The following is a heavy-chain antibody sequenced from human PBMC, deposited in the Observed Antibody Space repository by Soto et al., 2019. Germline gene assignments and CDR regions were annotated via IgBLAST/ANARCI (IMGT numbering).Heavy chain of an antibody. J-gene: IGHJ1*01. Sequence: ASVKVSCKVSGYTLTESSMHWVRQAPGKGLEWMGGFDPEDGETIYAQKFQGRVTMTEDTSTDTAYMELSSLRSEDTAVYYCATTAPIAAAGDAFQHWGQGTLVTVSS. V-gene: IGHV1-24*01. CDR1: GYTLTESS. D-gene: IGHD6-13*01. CDR2: FDPEDGET. CDR3: ATTAPIAAAGDAFQH.